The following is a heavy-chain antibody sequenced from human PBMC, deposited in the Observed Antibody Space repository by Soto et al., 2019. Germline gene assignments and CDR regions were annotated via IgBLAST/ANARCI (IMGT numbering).Heavy chain of an antibody. CDR1: GYTFTGYY. CDR3: ARDLYSSGWHHPLVEYYYYGMDV. D-gene: IGHD6-19*01. J-gene: IGHJ6*02. V-gene: IGHV1-2*04. CDR2: INPNSGGT. Sequence: ASLKVSCKASGYTFTGYYMHWVRQAPGQGLEWMGWINPNSGGTNYAQKFQGWVTMTRDTSISTAYMELSRLRSDDTAVYYCARDLYSSGWHHPLVEYYYYGMDVWGQGTTVTVSS.